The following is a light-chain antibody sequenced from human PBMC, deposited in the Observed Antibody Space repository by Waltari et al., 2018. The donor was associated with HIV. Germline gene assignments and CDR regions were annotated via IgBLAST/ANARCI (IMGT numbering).Light chain of an antibody. J-gene: IGKJ1*01. Sequence: AIRMTHSPSSFSASTGDRVTITVRASQGISSYLAWYQQKPGKDPNLLIYAASTLQSGVPSKFSGSGSGTDFTLTLCCLQSEDFATYYCQQYYSYPPTFGQGTKVEIK. CDR3: QQYYSYPPT. V-gene: IGKV1-8*01. CDR2: AAS. CDR1: QGISSY.